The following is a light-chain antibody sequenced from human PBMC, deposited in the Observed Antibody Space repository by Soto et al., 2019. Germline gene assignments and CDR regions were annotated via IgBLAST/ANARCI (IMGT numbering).Light chain of an antibody. Sequence: EIVLTQSPGTLSLSPGERATLSCRASQRVSSSYLAWYQQKPGQAPRLLIYGASSRATGIPDRFSGSGSGTDFTLTISRLEPEDFAVYYCQQYGRSPHTFGQGTKLEIK. J-gene: IGKJ2*01. CDR3: QQYGRSPHT. V-gene: IGKV3-20*01. CDR1: QRVSSSY. CDR2: GAS.